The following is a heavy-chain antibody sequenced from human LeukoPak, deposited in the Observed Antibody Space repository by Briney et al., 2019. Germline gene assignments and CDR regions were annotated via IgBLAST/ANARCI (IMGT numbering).Heavy chain of an antibody. CDR3: ARAPYDSSGYTSFQH. V-gene: IGHV1-46*01. D-gene: IGHD3-22*01. J-gene: IGHJ1*01. CDR1: GYTFTSYS. CDR2: INPSGGST. Sequence: ASVKVSCKASGYTFTSYSMHWVRQAPGQGLDWMGIINPSGGSTNYAQKFQGRVTMTRDTSTSTVYMELSSLRSEDTAVYFCARAPYDSSGYTSFQHWGQGTLVPVSS.